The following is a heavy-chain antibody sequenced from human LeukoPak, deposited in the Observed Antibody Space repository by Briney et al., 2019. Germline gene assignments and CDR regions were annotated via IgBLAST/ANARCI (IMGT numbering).Heavy chain of an antibody. D-gene: IGHD2-2*01. CDR2: IKQDGSEK. CDR3: ASAGGIVVVPAAIYGMDV. CDR1: GFTFSSYW. Sequence: QPGGSLRLSCAASGFTFSSYWMSWVRQAPGKGLEWVANIKQDGSEKYYVDSVKGRFTISRDNAKNSLYLQMNSLRAEDTAVYYCASAGGIVVVPAAIYGMDVWGQGTTVTVSS. V-gene: IGHV3-7*01. J-gene: IGHJ6*02.